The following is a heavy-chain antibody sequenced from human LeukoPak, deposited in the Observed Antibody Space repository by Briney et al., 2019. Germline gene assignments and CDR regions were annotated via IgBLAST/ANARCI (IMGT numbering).Heavy chain of an antibody. V-gene: IGHV3-7*01. D-gene: IGHD1-26*01. CDR1: GFTFSSYW. CDR2: IKQDGSEK. Sequence: PGGSLRLSCAASGFTFSSYWMSWVRQAPGKGLEWVANIKQDGSEKYYVDSVKGRFTISRDNAKNSLYLQMNSLRAEDTAVYYCAILQIVGAHKGLDYWGQGTLVTVSS. J-gene: IGHJ4*02. CDR3: AILQIVGAHKGLDY.